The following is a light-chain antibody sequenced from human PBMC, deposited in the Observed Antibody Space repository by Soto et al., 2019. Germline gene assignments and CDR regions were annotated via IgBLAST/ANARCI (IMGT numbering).Light chain of an antibody. Sequence: QSVLTQPASMSGSPGQSITISCTGSSSDVGIYNHVSWYQQHPGQAPKLIIYAVSTRPSGVSNRFSGSKSANTASLTISGLQAEDEADYYCSSYPNSNTPVLFGGGTKLTVL. CDR1: SSDVGIYNH. V-gene: IGLV2-14*03. CDR3: SSYPNSNTPVL. J-gene: IGLJ2*01. CDR2: AVS.